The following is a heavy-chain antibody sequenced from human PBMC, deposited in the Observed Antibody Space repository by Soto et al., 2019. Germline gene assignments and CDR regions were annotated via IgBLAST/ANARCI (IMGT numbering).Heavy chain of an antibody. D-gene: IGHD2-2*01. CDR3: ARLPSASVVLPAAEWFDP. CDR2: ISAYNGNT. CDR1: GYTFISYG. Sequence: VASVKVSCKASGYTFISYGITWVRQAPGQGLEWMGWISAYNGNTNYAQKLQGRVTMTTDTSTSTAYMELRSLRSDDTAVYYCARLPSASVVLPAAEWFDPPGQFTLVTVSS. J-gene: IGHJ5*02. V-gene: IGHV1-18*01.